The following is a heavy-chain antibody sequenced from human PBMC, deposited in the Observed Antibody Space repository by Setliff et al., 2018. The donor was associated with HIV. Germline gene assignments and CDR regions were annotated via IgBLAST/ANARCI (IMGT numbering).Heavy chain of an antibody. CDR1: GYSLSSDYF. V-gene: IGHV4-38-2*01. Sequence: ETLSLTCAVSGYSLSSDYFWGWIRQPPGKGLEWIAIIYHSGSTYYNQSLKSRVTMSADTSQNQFSLKLSSVTAADTAVYYCASSHAWSDDFLVPGWFDSWSQGTLVTVSS. CDR2: IYHSGST. J-gene: IGHJ5*01. CDR3: ASSHAWSDDFLVPGWFDS. D-gene: IGHD3-3*01.